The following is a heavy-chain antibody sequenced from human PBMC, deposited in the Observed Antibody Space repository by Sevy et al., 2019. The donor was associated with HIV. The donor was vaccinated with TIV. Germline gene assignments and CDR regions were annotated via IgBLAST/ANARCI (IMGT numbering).Heavy chain of an antibody. D-gene: IGHD6-6*01. CDR1: GGTFSSYG. CDR3: ARSTQSWSSSSFNSFDY. Sequence: ASVKVSCKASGGTFSSYGMSWVRQAPGQGLEWMGGIIPIFGTANYAQKFQGRVTITADESTSTAYMELSSLRSEDTAMYYCARSTQSWSSSSFNSFDYWGQGTLVTVSS. J-gene: IGHJ4*02. CDR2: IIPIFGTA. V-gene: IGHV1-69*13.